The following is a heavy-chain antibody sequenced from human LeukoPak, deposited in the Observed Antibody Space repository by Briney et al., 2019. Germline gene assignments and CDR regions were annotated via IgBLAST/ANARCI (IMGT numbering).Heavy chain of an antibody. J-gene: IGHJ4*02. D-gene: IGHD6-19*01. V-gene: IGHV4-34*01. CDR1: GGSFSGYY. Sequence: PSETLSLTCAAYGGSFSGYYWSWIRQPPGKGLEWIGEINHSGSTNYNPSLKSRVTISVDTSKNQFSLKLSSVTAADTAVYYCARVSGRRSSGWYNYWGQGTLVTVSS. CDR2: INHSGST. CDR3: ARVSGRRSSGWYNY.